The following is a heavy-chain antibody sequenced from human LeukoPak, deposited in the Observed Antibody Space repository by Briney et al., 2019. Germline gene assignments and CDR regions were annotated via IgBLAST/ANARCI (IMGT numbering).Heavy chain of an antibody. V-gene: IGHV3-30*18. D-gene: IGHD6-19*01. CDR3: AKDRIYSSGWSDAFDI. J-gene: IGHJ3*02. CDR2: ISYDGSNK. CDR1: GFTFSSYG. Sequence: PGGSLRLSCAASGFTFSSYGMHWVRQAPGKGLEWVAVISYDGSNKYYADSVKGRFTISRDNSKNTLFLQMDSLRAEDTAVYFCAKDRIYSSGWSDAFDIWGQGTMVTVSS.